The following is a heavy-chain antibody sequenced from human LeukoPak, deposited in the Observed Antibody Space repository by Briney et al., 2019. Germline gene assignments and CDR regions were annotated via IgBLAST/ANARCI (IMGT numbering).Heavy chain of an antibody. Sequence: ASVKVSCKASGYTFTSYAMHWVRQAPGQRLEWMGWSNAGNGNTKYSQEFQGRVTITRDTSISTAYMELSRLRSDDTAVYYCARGPRSEMATQYYWGQGTLVTVSS. CDR1: GYTFTSYA. J-gene: IGHJ4*02. CDR2: SNAGNGNT. D-gene: IGHD5-24*01. CDR3: ARGPRSEMATQYY. V-gene: IGHV1-3*02.